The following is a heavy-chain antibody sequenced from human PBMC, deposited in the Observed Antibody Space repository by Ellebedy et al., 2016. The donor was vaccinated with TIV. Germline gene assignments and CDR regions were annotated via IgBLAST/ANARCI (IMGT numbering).Heavy chain of an antibody. J-gene: IGHJ4*02. CDR1: GFPFINSV. D-gene: IGHD4/OR15-4a*01. CDR3: AADPENDYGDPDH. Sequence: SVKVSCXASGFPFINSVIQWVRQARGQRLEWIGWIVIGSGDTKFAQIFQERVTMTRDMSTDSAFMELNGLTSEDTAVYYCAADPENDYGDPDHWGQGTLVTVSP. CDR2: IVIGSGDT. V-gene: IGHV1-58*02.